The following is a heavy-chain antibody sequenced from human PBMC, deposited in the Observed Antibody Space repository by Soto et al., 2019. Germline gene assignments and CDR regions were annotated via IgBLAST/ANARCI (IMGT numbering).Heavy chain of an antibody. CDR3: ARDLAVGAYAHFDY. CDR1: GFSFSDYT. CDR2: ISSTSSAI. Sequence: EVQLVESGGDLVPPGGSLRLSCAASGFSFSDYTMNWVRQAPGKGLEWISYISSTSSAIYYADSVRGRFTVSRDNAENSLYLQMNSLRDEDTAVYYCARDLAVGAYAHFDYWGQGTLVTVSS. V-gene: IGHV3-48*02. D-gene: IGHD1-26*01. J-gene: IGHJ4*02.